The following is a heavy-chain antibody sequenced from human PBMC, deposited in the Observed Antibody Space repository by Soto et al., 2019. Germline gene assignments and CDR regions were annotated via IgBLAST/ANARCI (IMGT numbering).Heavy chain of an antibody. J-gene: IGHJ4*02. CDR3: AKVGDNGLRFDYFDY. Sequence: LRLSCAASGFTFSSYAMSWVRQAPGKGLEWVSAISGSGGSTYYADSVKGRFTISRDNSKNTLYLQMNSLRAEDTAVYYCAKVGDNGLRFDYFDYWGPGTLLTVSS. CDR1: GFTFSSYA. V-gene: IGHV3-23*01. CDR2: ISGSGGST. D-gene: IGHD1-20*01.